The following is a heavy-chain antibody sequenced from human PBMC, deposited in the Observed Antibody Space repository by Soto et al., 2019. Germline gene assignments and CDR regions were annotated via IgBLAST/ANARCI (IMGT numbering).Heavy chain of an antibody. V-gene: IGHV3-48*02. J-gene: IGHJ4*02. Sequence: GEPLKSSCAASVFTFSSYSMNWVRQAPGKGLEWVSYITIGSSTMYYADSVKGRFTISRDNAKNSLYLQMNSLRDEDTAVYYCATAYSSGWKFDYWGQGTLVTVSS. CDR2: ITIGSSTM. D-gene: IGHD6-19*01. CDR1: VFTFSSYS. CDR3: ATAYSSGWKFDY.